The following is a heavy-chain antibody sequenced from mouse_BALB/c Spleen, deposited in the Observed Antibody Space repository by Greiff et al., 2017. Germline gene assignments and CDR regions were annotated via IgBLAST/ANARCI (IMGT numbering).Heavy chain of an antibody. V-gene: IGHV3-2*02. J-gene: IGHJ3*01. CDR2: ISYSGST. CDR3: ARRGYYGYDAWFAY. Sequence: VQLKESGPGLVKPSQSLSLTCTVTGYSITSDYAWNWIRQFPGNQLEWMGYISYSGSTSYNPSLKSRISITRDTSKNQFFLQLNSVTTEDTATYYCARRGYYGYDAWFAYWGQGTLVTVSA. CDR1: GYSITSDYA. D-gene: IGHD2-2*01.